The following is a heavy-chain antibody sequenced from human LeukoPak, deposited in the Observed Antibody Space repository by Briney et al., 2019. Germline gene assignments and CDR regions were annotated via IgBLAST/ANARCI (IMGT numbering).Heavy chain of an antibody. CDR3: AKADGDYYGFPCFDY. CDR1: GFTFSSYA. J-gene: IGHJ4*02. V-gene: IGHV3-23*01. Sequence: PGGSLRLSCAASGFTFSSYAMSWVRQAPGKGLEWVSAISGSGGSTYYADSVKGRFTISRDNSKNTLYLQMNSLRAEDTAVYSCAKADGDYYGFPCFDYWGQGTLVTVSS. CDR2: ISGSGGST. D-gene: IGHD3-10*01.